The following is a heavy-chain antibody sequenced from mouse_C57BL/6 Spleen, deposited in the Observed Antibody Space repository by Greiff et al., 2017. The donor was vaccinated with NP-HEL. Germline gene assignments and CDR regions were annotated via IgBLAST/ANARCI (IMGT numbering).Heavy chain of an antibody. CDR1: GFTFSSYA. Sequence: EVQVVESGGGLVKPGGSLKLSCAASGFTFSSYAMSWVRQTPEKRLEWVATISDGGSYTYYPDNVKGRFTISRDNAKNNLYLQMSHLKSEDTAMYYCARDEDYYGSSYVNYAMDYWGQGTSVTVSS. V-gene: IGHV5-4*01. J-gene: IGHJ4*01. CDR3: ARDEDYYGSSYVNYAMDY. D-gene: IGHD1-1*01. CDR2: ISDGGSYT.